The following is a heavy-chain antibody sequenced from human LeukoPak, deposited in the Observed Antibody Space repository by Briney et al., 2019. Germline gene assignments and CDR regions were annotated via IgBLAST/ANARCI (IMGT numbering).Heavy chain of an antibody. Sequence: SETLSLTCTVSGGSISSYYWSWIRQPPGKGLEWIGYIYYSGSTNYNPSLKSRVTISVNTSKNQFSLKLSSVTAADAAVYYCARVGPVGIAVAGTGLYWFDPWGQGTLVTVSS. D-gene: IGHD6-19*01. CDR3: ARVGPVGIAVAGTGLYWFDP. J-gene: IGHJ5*02. CDR2: IYYSGST. V-gene: IGHV4-59*01. CDR1: GGSISSYY.